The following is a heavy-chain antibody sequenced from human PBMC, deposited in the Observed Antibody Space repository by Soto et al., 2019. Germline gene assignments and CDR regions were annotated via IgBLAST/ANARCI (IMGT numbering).Heavy chain of an antibody. J-gene: IGHJ4*02. CDR2: ISYDGSNK. V-gene: IGHV3-30*18. Sequence: SLRLSCAASGFTFSSYGMHWVRQAPGKGLEWVAVISYDGSNKYYVDSVKGRFTISRDNSKNTLYLQMNSLRAEDTAVYYCAKERPNYYDSSGYQTDYFDYWGQGTLVTVSS. D-gene: IGHD3-22*01. CDR1: GFTFSSYG. CDR3: AKERPNYYDSSGYQTDYFDY.